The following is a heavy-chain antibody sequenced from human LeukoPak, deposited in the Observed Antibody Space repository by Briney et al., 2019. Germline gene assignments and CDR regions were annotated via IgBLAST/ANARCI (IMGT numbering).Heavy chain of an antibody. J-gene: IGHJ4*02. CDR2: LSSSSSYI. D-gene: IGHD1-26*01. Sequence: GGSLRLSCAASGFTFSSYAMSWVRQAPGKGLEWVSSLSSSSSYIYYADSVKGRFTISRDNAKNSLYLQMNSLRAEDTAVYYCARDRVRSGSYHVRSTVFDYWGQGTLVTVSS. CDR3: ARDRVRSGSYHVRSTVFDY. CDR1: GFTFSSYA. V-gene: IGHV3-21*01.